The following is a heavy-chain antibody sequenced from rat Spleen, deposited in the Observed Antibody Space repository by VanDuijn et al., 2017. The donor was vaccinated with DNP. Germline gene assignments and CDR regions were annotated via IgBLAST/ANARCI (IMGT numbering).Heavy chain of an antibody. J-gene: IGHJ2*01. Sequence: EVQLVESGGGLLLPGRSLKLSCAASGFTFSDYNMAWVRQAPKKGLEWVATISYDGSSTNYRDSVKGRITVSRDNAKSTLYLQMDSLRSEDTATYYCAKPDHWGQGVMVTVSS. V-gene: IGHV5S10*01. CDR3: AKPDH. CDR1: GFTFSDYN. CDR2: ISYDGSST.